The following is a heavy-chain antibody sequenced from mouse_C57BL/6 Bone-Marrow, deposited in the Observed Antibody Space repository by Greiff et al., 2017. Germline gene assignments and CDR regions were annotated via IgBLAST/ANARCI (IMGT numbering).Heavy chain of an antibody. CDR1: GYTFTSYG. CDR3: ARYGSRYFDY. V-gene: IGHV1-81*01. D-gene: IGHD1-1*01. CDR2: IYPRSGNT. Sequence: QVQLQQSGAELARPGASVKLSCKASGYTFTSYGISWVKQRTGQGLEWIGEIYPRSGNTYYNEKFKGKDTLTADKSSSTAYMELRSLTSEDSAVYFCARYGSRYFDYWGQGTTLTVSS. J-gene: IGHJ2*01.